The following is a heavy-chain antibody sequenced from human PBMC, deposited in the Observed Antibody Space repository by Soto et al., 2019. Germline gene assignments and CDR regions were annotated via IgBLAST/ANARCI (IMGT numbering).Heavy chain of an antibody. V-gene: IGHV1-69*14. CDR3: VRVVAIPGYPDN. D-gene: IGHD5-12*01. Sequence: QVQLVQSGAEVRQPASSVKVSCKTSGATFSSYAITWVRQAPGQGLEWMGGIVPTVDTSTYAQKFQGRVTITAEKFTNTVYMELSSLRSDDTAVYYCVRVVAIPGYPDNCGQGTLVTVSS. J-gene: IGHJ4*02. CDR1: GATFSSYA. CDR2: IVPTVDTS.